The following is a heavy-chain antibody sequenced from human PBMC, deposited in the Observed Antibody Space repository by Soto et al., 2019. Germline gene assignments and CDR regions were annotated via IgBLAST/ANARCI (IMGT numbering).Heavy chain of an antibody. Sequence: ASVKVSCKASGGTFSSYTISWVRQAPGQGLEWMGRIIPIVGIANYAQKFQGRVTITADKSTSTAYMELSSLRSEDTAVYYCASLAVADDAFDIRGQGTMVTVSS. CDR1: GGTFSSYT. V-gene: IGHV1-69*02. CDR2: IIPIVGIA. D-gene: IGHD6-19*01. J-gene: IGHJ3*02. CDR3: ASLAVADDAFDI.